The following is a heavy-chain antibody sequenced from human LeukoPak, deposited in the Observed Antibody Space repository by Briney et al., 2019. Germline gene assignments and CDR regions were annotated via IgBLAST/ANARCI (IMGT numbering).Heavy chain of an antibody. CDR2: IYYSGST. CDR1: GGSISSSSYY. J-gene: IGHJ4*02. CDR3: AIQYSGSYYGGYYFDY. D-gene: IGHD1-26*01. Sequence: SETLSLTCTVSGGSISSSSYYWGWIRQPPGKGLEWIGSIYYSGSTYYNPSLKSRVTISVDTSKNQFSLKLSSVTAADTAVYYCAIQYSGSYYGGYYFDYWGQGTLVTVSS. V-gene: IGHV4-39*01.